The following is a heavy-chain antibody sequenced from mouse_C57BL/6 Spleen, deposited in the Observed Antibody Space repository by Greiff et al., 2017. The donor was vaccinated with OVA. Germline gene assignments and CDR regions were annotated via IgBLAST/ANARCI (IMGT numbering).Heavy chain of an antibody. CDR3: ARAYYSNYDAMDY. V-gene: IGHV14-2*01. J-gene: IGHJ4*01. CDR1: GFNIKAYY. D-gene: IGHD2-5*01. Sequence: EVKLQQSGAELVKPGASVKLSCTASGFNIKAYYMHWVKQGTEQGLEWIGRIDPEDGETTSAPKFQGKDTITADTSSNTAYLQLSSLTSEDTAVYYCARAYYSNYDAMDYWGQGTSVTVSS. CDR2: IDPEDGET.